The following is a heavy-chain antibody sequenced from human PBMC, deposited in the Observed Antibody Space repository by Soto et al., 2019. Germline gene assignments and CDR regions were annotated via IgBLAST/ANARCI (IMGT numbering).Heavy chain of an antibody. CDR3: AKGAERITIFGVVIMDYFDY. D-gene: IGHD3-3*01. J-gene: IGHJ4*02. V-gene: IGHV3-23*01. CDR1: GFTFSSYA. CDR2: ISGSGGST. Sequence: GGSLRLSCAASGFTFSSYALSWVRQGPGEGLGGVSAISGSGGSTYYAGSVKGRFTTSRDNSKNTLYLQMNSLRAEDTAVYYCAKGAERITIFGVVIMDYFDYWGQGTLVTVSS.